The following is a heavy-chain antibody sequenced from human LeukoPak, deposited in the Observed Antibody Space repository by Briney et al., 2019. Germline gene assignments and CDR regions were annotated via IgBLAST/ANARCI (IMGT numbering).Heavy chain of an antibody. Sequence: GESLKIFRKGSGYHFTTFWIAWVRQVPGKGLEWMGIIYPGDSDTRYSPSFQGHVTISADKSISTAYLQWSSLKASDSAVYYCARLGGSGTYYPLDYWGQGALVTVSS. D-gene: IGHD3-10*01. V-gene: IGHV5-51*01. J-gene: IGHJ4*02. CDR1: GYHFTTFW. CDR2: IYPGDSDT. CDR3: ARLGGSGTYYPLDY.